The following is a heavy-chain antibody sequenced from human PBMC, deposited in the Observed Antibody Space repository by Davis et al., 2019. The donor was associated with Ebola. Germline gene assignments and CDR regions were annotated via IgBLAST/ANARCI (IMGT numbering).Heavy chain of an antibody. V-gene: IGHV5-51*01. CDR1: GYSFTTYW. CDR2: IFPGDSDT. D-gene: IGHD5-24*01. J-gene: IGHJ4*02. CDR3: ARGTNGYNPGGYFDS. Sequence: PGGSLRLSCEASGYSFTTYWIVWVRLMPGKGLECMGIIFPGDSDTRYSPSFQGQVTISADKSINTAYLQWSSLKASDTAIYYCARGTNGYNPGGYFDSWGQGTLVTVSS.